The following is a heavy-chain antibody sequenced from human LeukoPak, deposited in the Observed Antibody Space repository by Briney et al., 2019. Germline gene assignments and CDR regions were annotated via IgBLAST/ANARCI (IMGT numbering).Heavy chain of an antibody. Sequence: GGSLSLSCAASGFTFSSYWMSWVRQAPGKGLEWVANIKQDGSEKYYVDSVKGRFTISRDNAKNSLYLQMNSLRAEDTAVYYCARGSHYYDSSGYYAAGYWGQGTLVTVSS. CDR1: GFTFSSYW. CDR3: ARGSHYYDSSGYYAAGY. V-gene: IGHV3-7*04. D-gene: IGHD3-22*01. CDR2: IKQDGSEK. J-gene: IGHJ4*02.